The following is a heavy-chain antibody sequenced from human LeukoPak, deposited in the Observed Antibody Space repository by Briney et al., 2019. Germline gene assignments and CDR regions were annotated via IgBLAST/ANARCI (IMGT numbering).Heavy chain of an antibody. CDR2: ISYDGSNK. CDR3: AKGRIDY. J-gene: IGHJ4*02. Sequence: GGSLRLHCAASGFTFSSYGMHWVRQAPGKGLEWVAVISYDGSNKYYADSVKGRFTISRDNSKNTLYLQMNSLRAEDTAVYYCAKGRIDYWGQGTLVTVSS. V-gene: IGHV3-30*18. CDR1: GFTFSSYG.